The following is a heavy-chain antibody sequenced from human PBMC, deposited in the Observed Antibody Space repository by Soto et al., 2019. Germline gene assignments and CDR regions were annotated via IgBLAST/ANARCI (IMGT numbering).Heavy chain of an antibody. CDR2: INTDGSDT. CDR1: GFTFSSDW. D-gene: IGHD3-10*01. Sequence: PGGSLRLSCAASGFTFSSDWMHWVLQAPGKGLVWVSRINTDGSDTSYADSVKGRFTISRDNAKNTLYLQMNSLRAEDTAVYYCTRDRSGPQHYFDYWGQGNMVTVSS. CDR3: TRDRSGPQHYFDY. V-gene: IGHV3-74*01. J-gene: IGHJ4*02.